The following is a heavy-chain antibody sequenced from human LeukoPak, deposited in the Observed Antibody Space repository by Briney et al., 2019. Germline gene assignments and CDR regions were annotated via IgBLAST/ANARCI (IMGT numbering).Heavy chain of an antibody. CDR3: VRGHLWLHF. CDR1: GFTFSSYW. J-gene: IGHJ4*02. V-gene: IGHV3-74*01. D-gene: IGHD2/OR15-2a*01. CDR2: IKSDGST. Sequence: GGSLRLSCAASGFTFSSYWMHWVRQAPGKGLVWVSRIKSDGSTNYADSVKGRFTISRDNAKNSLYLQMNSLRAEDTAVYYCVRGHLWLHFWGQGTLVTVSS.